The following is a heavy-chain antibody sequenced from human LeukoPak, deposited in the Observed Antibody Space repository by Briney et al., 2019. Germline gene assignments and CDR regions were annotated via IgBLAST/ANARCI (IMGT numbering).Heavy chain of an antibody. CDR3: ARLPTGYPNWFDA. V-gene: IGHV4-39*01. D-gene: IGHD3-9*01. J-gene: IGHJ5*02. Sequence: SETLSLTCTVSGGSLNFKTNSWAWVRQPPGRSLEWIGAVHFSGDIYYNPSVMSRVPISVDRSKNQYFLRLNSLTATDTAIYYCARLPTGYPNWFDAWGRGILVAVSS. CDR1: GGSLNFKTNS. CDR2: VHFSGDI.